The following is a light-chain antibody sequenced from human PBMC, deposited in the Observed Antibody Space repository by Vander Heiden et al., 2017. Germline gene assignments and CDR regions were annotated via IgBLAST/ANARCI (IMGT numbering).Light chain of an antibody. V-gene: IGKV3-20*01. CDR3: QQYGSSMWT. CDR1: QSITSSY. J-gene: IGKJ1*01. CDR2: GAS. Sequence: ELVLTQSPGTLSLSPGERATLSCRASQSITSSYLAWYQQKPGQSPRLLIDGASSRATGIPDRFSGSGSGTDFTLTISRLEPEDFAVYYCQQYGSSMWTFGQGTKVEIK.